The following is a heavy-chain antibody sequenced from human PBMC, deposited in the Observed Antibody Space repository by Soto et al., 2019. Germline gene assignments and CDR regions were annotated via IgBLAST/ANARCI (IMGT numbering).Heavy chain of an antibody. V-gene: IGHV4-4*07. CDR1: GGPISGYF. D-gene: IGHD3-10*01. CDR3: ARGPGSYNWFDL. J-gene: IGHJ5*02. Sequence: QVQLQESGPGLVKPSETLSLTCSVSGGPISGYFWSWIRQPAGKGLEGIGRIYSNGITVYNPALTTRVTMSVDTYKNHFSLRLSSLTAADTAVYYCARGPGSYNWFDLWGQGTLVTVSS. CDR2: IYSNGIT.